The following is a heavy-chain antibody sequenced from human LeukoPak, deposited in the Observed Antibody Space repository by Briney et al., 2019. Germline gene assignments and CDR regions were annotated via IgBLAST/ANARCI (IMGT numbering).Heavy chain of an antibody. V-gene: IGHV3-74*01. CDR1: GFTFSSYW. J-gene: IGHJ5*02. Sequence: GGSLRLSCAASGFTFSSYWMHWVRRVPGKGLVWVSRISTDGSTTTYADSVKGRFTISRDNAKNTLYLQMNSLRAADTAVYYCARDGLRGNNWFDPWGQGTLVTVSS. CDR3: ARDGLRGNNWFDP. D-gene: IGHD5-24*01. CDR2: ISTDGSTT.